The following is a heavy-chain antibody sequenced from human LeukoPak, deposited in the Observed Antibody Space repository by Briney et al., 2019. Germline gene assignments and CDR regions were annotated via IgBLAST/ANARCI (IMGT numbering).Heavy chain of an antibody. J-gene: IGHJ5*02. CDR3: ARLSYSSSRRNLVVFRPNFDP. CDR1: GGSLSSYY. V-gene: IGHV4-59*01. Sequence: SETLSLTCTVSGGSLSSYYWSWIRQPPGKGLEWIGYIYYSGSTNYNPSLKSRVTISVDTSKNQFSLKLSSVTAADTAVYYCARLSYSSSRRNLVVFRPNFDPWGQGTLVTVSS. D-gene: IGHD6-6*01. CDR2: IYYSGST.